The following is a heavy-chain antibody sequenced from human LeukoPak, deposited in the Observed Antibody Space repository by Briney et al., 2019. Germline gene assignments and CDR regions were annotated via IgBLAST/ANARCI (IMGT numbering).Heavy chain of an antibody. CDR1: GYTFTSYD. CDR3: ARSNSGYAPYICFDH. J-gene: IGHJ5*02. D-gene: IGHD5-12*01. CDR2: MNPNSGNT. Sequence: ASVKVSCKASGYTFTSYDINWVRQATGQGLEWMGWMNPNSGNTGYAQKFQGRVTMTRNTSISTAYMELSSLRSEDTAVYYCARSNSGYAPYICFDHWGQGTLVTVYS. V-gene: IGHV1-8*01.